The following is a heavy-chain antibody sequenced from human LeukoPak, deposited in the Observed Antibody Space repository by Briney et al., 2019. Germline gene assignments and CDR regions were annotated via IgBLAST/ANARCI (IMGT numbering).Heavy chain of an antibody. CDR1: GYSFTSYW. D-gene: IGHD6-19*01. CDR3: ARRKEGDSSGWYYFDY. J-gene: IGHJ4*02. Sequence: GESLKISCKGSGYSFTSYWIGWVRQMPGKGLEWMGIIYPGDSDTRYSPSFQGQVTTSADKSISTAYLQWSSLKASDTAMYYCARRKEGDSSGWYYFDYWGQGTLVTVSS. V-gene: IGHV5-51*01. CDR2: IYPGDSDT.